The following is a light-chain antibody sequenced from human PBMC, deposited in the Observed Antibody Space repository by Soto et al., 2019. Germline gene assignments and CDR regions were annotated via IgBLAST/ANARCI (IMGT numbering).Light chain of an antibody. CDR2: GAS. CDR1: QSVSTK. J-gene: IGKJ3*01. V-gene: IGKV3-15*01. Sequence: EIVMTQSPVTLSVSPGERATLSCRASQSVSTKLAWYRQKPGQAPRLLIYGASNRATGIPARFSGSGSGTEFTLTINSLQSEAFAVFYRQQYTSWPDFTVGPGTTVDIK. CDR3: QQYTSWPDFT.